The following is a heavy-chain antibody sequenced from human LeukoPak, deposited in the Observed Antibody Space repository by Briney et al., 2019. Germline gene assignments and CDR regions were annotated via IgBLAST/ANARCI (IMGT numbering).Heavy chain of an antibody. D-gene: IGHD3-16*01. J-gene: IGHJ4*02. V-gene: IGHV3-7*01. Sequence: GGSLRLSCAASGFTFSSYWMSWVRQAPGKGLEWVANIRQDGSEKYYVDSVKGRFTISRDNAKNSLYLQMNSLRAEDTAVYYCASALYDYAERGYWGQGTLVTVSS. CDR1: GFTFSSYW. CDR2: IRQDGSEK. CDR3: ASALYDYAERGY.